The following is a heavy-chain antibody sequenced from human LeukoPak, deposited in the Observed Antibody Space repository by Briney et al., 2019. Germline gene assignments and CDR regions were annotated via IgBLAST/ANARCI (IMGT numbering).Heavy chain of an antibody. J-gene: IGHJ4*02. CDR2: ISGSGGST. V-gene: IGHV3-23*01. D-gene: IGHD2-2*01. CDR3: AKDRRIVVVPAANFDY. CDR1: GFTFSSYA. Sequence: PGGSLRLSCAASGFTFSSYAMSWVRQAPGKGLEWVSAISGSGGSTYYADSVNGRFTISRDNSKNTLYLQMNSLRAEDTAVYYCAKDRRIVVVPAANFDYWGQGTLVTVSS.